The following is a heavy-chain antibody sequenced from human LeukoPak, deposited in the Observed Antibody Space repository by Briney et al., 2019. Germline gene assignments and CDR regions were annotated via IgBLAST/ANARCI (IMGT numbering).Heavy chain of an antibody. CDR1: GFTFSDYY. Sequence: GGSLRLSCAASGFTFSDYYMSWIRQAPGKGLEWVSYISSSGSTIYYADSVKGRFTISRDNAKNSLYLQMNSLRAEDTAAYYCARGGESIAAAAYNWFDPWGQGTLVTVSS. D-gene: IGHD6-13*01. CDR2: ISSSGSTI. J-gene: IGHJ5*02. V-gene: IGHV3-11*01. CDR3: ARGGESIAAAAYNWFDP.